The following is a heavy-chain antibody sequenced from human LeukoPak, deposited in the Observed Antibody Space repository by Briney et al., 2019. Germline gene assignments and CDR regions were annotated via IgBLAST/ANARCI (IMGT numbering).Heavy chain of an antibody. V-gene: IGHV3-74*01. Sequence: PGGSLRPSCAASGFTFSSYWMHWVRQAPGKGLVWVSRISSDGSTTSYADSVKGRFTISRDNAKNTLYLQMSSLRAEDTAVYYCARRGGSYNDYWGQGTLVTVSS. CDR3: ARRGGSYNDY. CDR2: ISSDGSTT. D-gene: IGHD1-26*01. J-gene: IGHJ4*02. CDR1: GFTFSSYW.